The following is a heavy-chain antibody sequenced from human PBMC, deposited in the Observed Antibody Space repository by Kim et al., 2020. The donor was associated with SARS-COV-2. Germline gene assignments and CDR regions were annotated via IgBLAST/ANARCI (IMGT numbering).Heavy chain of an antibody. CDR2: IYYSGST. J-gene: IGHJ4*02. D-gene: IGHD1-26*01. V-gene: IGHV4-39*01. Sequence: SETLSLTCTVSGGSISSSSYYWGWIRQPPGKGLEWIGSIYYSGSTYYNPSLKSRVTISVDTSKNQFSLKLSSVTAADTAVYYCARAKEGATSFDYWGQGTLVTVSS. CDR1: GGSISSSSYY. CDR3: ARAKEGATSFDY.